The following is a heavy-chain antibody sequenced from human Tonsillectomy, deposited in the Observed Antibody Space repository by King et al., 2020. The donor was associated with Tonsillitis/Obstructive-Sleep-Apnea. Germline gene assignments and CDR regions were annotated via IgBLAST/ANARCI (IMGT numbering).Heavy chain of an antibody. D-gene: IGHD3-3*01. CDR2: ISGSGGGT. CDR3: AKSGYDFWSGYYAFDI. Sequence: VQLVESGGGLVQPGGSLRLSCAASGFTFSSYAMSWVRQAPGKGLEWVSAISGSGGGTYYADSVKGRFTISRDNSKNTLYLQMNSLRAEDTAVYYCAKSGYDFWSGYYAFDIWGQGTMVTVSS. V-gene: IGHV3-23*04. J-gene: IGHJ3*02. CDR1: GFTFSSYA.